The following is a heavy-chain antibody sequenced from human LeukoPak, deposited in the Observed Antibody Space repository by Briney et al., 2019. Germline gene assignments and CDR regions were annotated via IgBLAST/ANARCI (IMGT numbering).Heavy chain of an antibody. J-gene: IGHJ4*02. CDR1: GYTLTELS. CDR2: FDPEDGET. CDR3: ATVPLYGDNFDY. V-gene: IGHV1-24*01. Sequence: GASVKVSCKVSGYTLTELSMHWVRQAPGKGLEWMGGFDPEDGETIYAQKFQGRVTMTEDTSTDTAYMELSSLRSEDTAVYYCATVPLYGDNFDYWGQGTLVTVSS. D-gene: IGHD4-17*01.